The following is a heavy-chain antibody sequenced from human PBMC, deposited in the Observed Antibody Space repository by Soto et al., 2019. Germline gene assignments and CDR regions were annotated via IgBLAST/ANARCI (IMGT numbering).Heavy chain of an antibody. Sequence: QITLKESGPTLVRPTQTLTLTCTFSGFSLSTTGVGVGWIRQPPGKALEWLALIYWDDDKRYSPSLKSRLTNTKEPFKNEVILTMTNLDPGDTATYYRAPGLRDYGLGRERANHFDPWGQGTLVTVSS. CDR3: APGLRDYGLGRERANHFDP. D-gene: IGHD3-10*01. V-gene: IGHV2-5*02. CDR1: GFSLSTTGVG. CDR2: IYWDDDK. J-gene: IGHJ5*02.